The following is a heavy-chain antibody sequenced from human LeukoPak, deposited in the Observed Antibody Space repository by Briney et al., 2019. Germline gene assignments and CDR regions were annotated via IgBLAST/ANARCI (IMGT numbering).Heavy chain of an antibody. Sequence: GGSLRLSCAASGFTFSSYSMNWVRQAPGKGLEWVSSISSSSSYIYYADSVKGRFTISRDNAKNSLYLQMNSLRAEDTAVYYCAREGSSSWYYFDYWGQGTLVTVSS. CDR2: ISSSSSYI. CDR3: AREGSSSWYYFDY. CDR1: GFTFSSYS. V-gene: IGHV3-21*01. D-gene: IGHD6-13*01. J-gene: IGHJ4*02.